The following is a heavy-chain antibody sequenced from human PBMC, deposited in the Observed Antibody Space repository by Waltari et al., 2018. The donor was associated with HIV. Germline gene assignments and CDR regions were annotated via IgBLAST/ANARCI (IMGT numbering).Heavy chain of an antibody. V-gene: IGHV4-34*01. CDR2: INHSGST. J-gene: IGHJ2*01. CDR3: ARSLDITGGYWYFDL. Sequence: QVQLQQWGAGLLKPSEPLSLTCAVYGGSFSGSYWSWIRQPPGKGLEWIGEINHSGSTNYNPSLKSRVTISVDTSKNQFSLKLSSVTAADTVVYYCARSLDITGGYWYFDLWGRGTLVTVSS. CDR1: GGSFSGSY. D-gene: IGHD2-2*03.